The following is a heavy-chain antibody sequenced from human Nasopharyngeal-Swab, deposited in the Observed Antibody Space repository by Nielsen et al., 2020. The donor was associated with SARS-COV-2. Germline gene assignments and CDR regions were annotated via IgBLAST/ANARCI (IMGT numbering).Heavy chain of an antibody. J-gene: IGHJ5*02. Sequence: SQTLSLTCAVYGGSFSGYYWSWIRQPPGKGLEWIGEINHSGSTNYNPSLKSRVTISVDTPKNQFSLKLSSVTAADTAVYYCARLLWFGELCWFDPWGQGTLVTVSS. D-gene: IGHD3-10*01. V-gene: IGHV4-34*01. CDR3: ARLLWFGELCWFDP. CDR2: INHSGST. CDR1: GGSFSGYY.